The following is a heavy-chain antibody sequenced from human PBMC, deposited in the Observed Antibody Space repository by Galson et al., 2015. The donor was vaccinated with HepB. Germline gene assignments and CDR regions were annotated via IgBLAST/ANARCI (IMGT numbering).Heavy chain of an antibody. J-gene: IGHJ5*01. D-gene: IGHD1-26*01. CDR3: ATMALVEAKPKEFHKWFDA. CDR1: GFTLSEIS. CDR2: FDPEDGET. Sequence: SVKVSCKVSGFTLSEISMHWVRQAPGKGPEWMGGFDPEDGETIYAQNFQGRVTMTEDTSTDTAYMELSSLRPEDTAFYYCATMALVEAKPKEFHKWFDAWGHGTLVIVSS. V-gene: IGHV1-24*01.